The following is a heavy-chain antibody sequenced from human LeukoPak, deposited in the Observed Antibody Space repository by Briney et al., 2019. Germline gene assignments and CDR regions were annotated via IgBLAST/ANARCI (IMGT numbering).Heavy chain of an antibody. CDR3: ASLYNWSHFDY. CDR2: IYYSGST. D-gene: IGHD1-20*01. V-gene: IGHV4-59*01. CDR1: GGSISSYY. Sequence: SETLSLTCTVSGGSISSYYWSWIRQPPGKGLEWIGYIYYSGSTNYNPSLKSRVTISVDTSKDQLSLKLSSVTAADTAVYYCASLYNWSHFDYWGQGTLVTVSS. J-gene: IGHJ4*02.